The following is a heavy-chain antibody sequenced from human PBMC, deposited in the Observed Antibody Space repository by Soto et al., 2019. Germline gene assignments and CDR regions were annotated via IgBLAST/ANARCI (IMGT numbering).Heavy chain of an antibody. D-gene: IGHD3-22*01. Sequence: SAKVSCKASGGTFNKYAIDWVRQAPGQGLEWMGGITPLFGTPNYAQRFQGRVTISADEVTSTAYMELRSLRSDDTGVYYCARQFDYDTSGYYYAYWGQGTLVTVSS. CDR3: ARQFDYDTSGYYYAY. CDR2: ITPLFGTP. J-gene: IGHJ4*02. V-gene: IGHV1-69*13. CDR1: GGTFNKYA.